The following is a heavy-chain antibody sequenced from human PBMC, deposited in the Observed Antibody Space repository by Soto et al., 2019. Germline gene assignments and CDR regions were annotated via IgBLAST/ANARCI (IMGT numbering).Heavy chain of an antibody. CDR2: IYDSGNMY. CDR3: ATGDFTGYSFFLTDF. Sequence: SETLSLTCTVSGGSITSGGHYWGWIRQYPGKGLEWIGHIYDSGNMYFYNPSLKSRVTISADTSRNQFSLSLSSLTSADTTLYYCATGDFTGYSFFLTDFWCQGSLVTVSS. J-gene: IGHJ4*02. V-gene: IGHV4-31*03. CDR1: GGSITSGGHY. D-gene: IGHD6-13*01.